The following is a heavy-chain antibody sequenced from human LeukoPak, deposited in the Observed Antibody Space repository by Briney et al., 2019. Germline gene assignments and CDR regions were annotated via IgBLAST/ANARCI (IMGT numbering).Heavy chain of an antibody. D-gene: IGHD7-27*01. CDR2: ISSFSRYI. J-gene: IGHJ3*02. CDR1: GFTFNTYN. V-gene: IGHV3-21*06. Sequence: PGGSLRLSCAASGFTFNTYNINWVRQAPGKGLEWVSSISSFSRYIYYADSVKGRFTISRDNAKNSLYLQMNGLRAEDTAVYYCAREGLLTGLGHDGFDIWGQGTLVTVSS. CDR3: AREGLLTGLGHDGFDI.